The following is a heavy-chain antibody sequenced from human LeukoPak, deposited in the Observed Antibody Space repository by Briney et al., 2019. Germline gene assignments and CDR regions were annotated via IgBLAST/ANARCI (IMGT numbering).Heavy chain of an antibody. CDR3: ARGVVDAEYFQH. V-gene: IGHV1-2*02. D-gene: IGHD3-9*01. CDR2: MNSKSGGT. Sequence: GASVKVSCKASGYTFTDHYMHWVRQAPGQGLEWMGWMNSKSGGTNYAQKFQGRVTMTRDTSISTAYMELRSLRSDDTAVYYCARGVVDAEYFQHWGQGTLVTVSS. CDR1: GYTFTDHY. J-gene: IGHJ1*01.